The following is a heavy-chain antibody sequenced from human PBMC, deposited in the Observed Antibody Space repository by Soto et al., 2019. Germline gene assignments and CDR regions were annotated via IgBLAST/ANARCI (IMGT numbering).Heavy chain of an antibody. J-gene: IGHJ4*02. CDR1: GASISSGDYY. CDR3: ARVKIRKYYYDSSGYYYNPLKPAYFDY. CDR2: IYFSEST. Sequence: SETLSLTCNVSGASISSGDYYWSWIRQPPGKGLEWIGYIYFSESTSYNPSLKSRVTISGDKSKNQFSLRLTSVTAADTAVYYCARVKIRKYYYDSSGYYYNPLKPAYFDYWGQGTLVTVSS. D-gene: IGHD3-22*01. V-gene: IGHV4-30-4*01.